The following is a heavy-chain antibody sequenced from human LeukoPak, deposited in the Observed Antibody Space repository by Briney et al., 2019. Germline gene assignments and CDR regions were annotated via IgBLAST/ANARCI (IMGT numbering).Heavy chain of an antibody. V-gene: IGHV3-48*01. CDR1: GFTFSSYA. CDR3: ARDYSNYGGGFDY. D-gene: IGHD4-4*01. Sequence: GGSLRLSCAASGFTFSSYAMSWVRQAPGKGLEWVSYISSSTSTIYYADSVKGRFTISRDSAKNSLYLQVNSLRAEDTAVYYCARDYSNYGGGFDYWGQGILVTVSS. J-gene: IGHJ4*02. CDR2: ISSSTSTI.